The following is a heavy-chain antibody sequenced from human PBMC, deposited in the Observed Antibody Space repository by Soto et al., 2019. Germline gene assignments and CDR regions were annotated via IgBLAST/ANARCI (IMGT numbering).Heavy chain of an antibody. Sequence: EVQLVQSGGDLVQPGGSLRLSCVVSELTFRNEWMTWVRQAPEKGLEWVANINEHGSETYYVDSVKGRFIISRDNAKNSLFLQMNSLRAEDTAVYYCATHSRFKKDYWGQGTLVTVSS. CDR1: ELTFRNEW. D-gene: IGHD3-3*01. V-gene: IGHV3-7*02. CDR3: ATHSRFKKDY. CDR2: INEHGSET. J-gene: IGHJ4*02.